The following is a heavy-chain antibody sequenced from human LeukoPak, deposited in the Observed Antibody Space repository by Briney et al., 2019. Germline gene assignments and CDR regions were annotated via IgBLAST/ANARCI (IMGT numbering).Heavy chain of an antibody. D-gene: IGHD5-12*01. CDR2: ISSSSSTI. CDR1: GCTFSYYS. CDR3: ARAGKRGYRRPDDAFDI. V-gene: IGHV3-48*02. J-gene: IGHJ3*02. Sequence: GGSLRLSCAGSGCTFSYYSMNWVRQPPGKGLEWVSYISSSSSTIYYADSVKGRFTISRDNAKNSLHLQMNSLRDEDTAVYYCARAGKRGYRRPDDAFDIWGQGTMVTVSS.